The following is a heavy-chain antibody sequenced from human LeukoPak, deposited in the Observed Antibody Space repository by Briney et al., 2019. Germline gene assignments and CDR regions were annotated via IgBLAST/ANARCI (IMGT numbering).Heavy chain of an antibody. D-gene: IGHD3-10*01. CDR3: ARARSGPYGSGSLDAFDI. CDR2: IHPPDGSA. J-gene: IGHJ3*02. CDR1: GYTFTSYY. Sequence: ASVKVSRKASGYTFTSYYIHWVRQAPGQGLEWVGVIHPPDGSATYAQKFQGRITMTRDMSTTTVYMELSRLRSDDTAVYYCARARSGPYGSGSLDAFDIWGQGTMVTVSS. V-gene: IGHV1-46*01.